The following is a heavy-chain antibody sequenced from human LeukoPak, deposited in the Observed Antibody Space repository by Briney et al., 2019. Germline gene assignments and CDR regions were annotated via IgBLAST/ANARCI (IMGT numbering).Heavy chain of an antibody. V-gene: IGHV2-5*01. CDR3: AHLVVTIDWRSYFDY. CDR1: DFSLSTPGMG. Sequence: SQTLSLTCTFSDFSLSTPGMGVGWIRQPPGKALVWLAFIYYNDDKRCSPSLRSRLTITRDTSKNKVVLAMTNMDPVDTATYYCAHLVVTIDWRSYFDYWGQGALVTVSS. D-gene: IGHD3-9*01. CDR2: IYYNDDK. J-gene: IGHJ4*02.